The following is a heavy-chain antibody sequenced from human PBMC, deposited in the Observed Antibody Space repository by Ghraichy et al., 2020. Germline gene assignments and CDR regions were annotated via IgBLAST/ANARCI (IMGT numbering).Heavy chain of an antibody. J-gene: IGHJ4*02. CDR2: ISSSSSYI. CDR3: ARDANDYGDRTFDY. D-gene: IGHD4-17*01. V-gene: IGHV3-21*01. CDR1: GFTFSSYS. Sequence: GSLRLSCAASGFTFSSYSMNWVRQAPGKGLEWVSSISSSSSYIYYADSVKGRFTISRDNAKNSLYLQMNSLRAEDTAVYYCARDANDYGDRTFDYWGQGTLVTVSS.